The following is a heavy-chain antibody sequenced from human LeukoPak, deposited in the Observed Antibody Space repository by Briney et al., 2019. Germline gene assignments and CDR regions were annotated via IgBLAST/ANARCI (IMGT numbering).Heavy chain of an antibody. CDR2: ISGSGTNT. CDR1: GFTFRSYA. CDR3: AKDPLPVIATSYFDS. J-gene: IGHJ4*02. D-gene: IGHD3-10*01. Sequence: GGSLRLSYAASGFTFRSYAMSWVRQAPGKGLEWVSIISGSGTNTYYADSVKGRFTISRDNSQNTLYLQMNSLRAEDTAVYYCAKDPLPVIATSYFDSWGQGTLVTVSS. V-gene: IGHV3-23*01.